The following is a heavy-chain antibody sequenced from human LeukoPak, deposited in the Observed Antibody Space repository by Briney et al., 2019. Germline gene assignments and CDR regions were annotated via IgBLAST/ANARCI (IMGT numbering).Heavy chain of an antibody. CDR2: IYYSGST. Sequence: PSETLSLTCTVSGGSISSYYWSWIRQPPGKGLEWIGYIYYSGSTNYNPSLKSRVNISVDTSKNQFSLKLSSVTAADTAVYYCARLKYYYDSSGYYGTPYYYYYYGMDVWGQGTTVTVSS. V-gene: IGHV4-59*01. D-gene: IGHD3-22*01. CDR1: GGSISSYY. CDR3: ARLKYYYDSSGYYGTPYYYYYYGMDV. J-gene: IGHJ6*02.